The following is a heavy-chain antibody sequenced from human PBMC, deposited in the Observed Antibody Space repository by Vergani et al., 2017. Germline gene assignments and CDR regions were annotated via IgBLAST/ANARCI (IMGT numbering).Heavy chain of an antibody. CDR1: GGSFSGYY. V-gene: IGHV4-34*01. CDR2: INHSGST. D-gene: IGHD5-24*01. Sequence: QVQLQQWGAGLLKPSETLSLTCAVYGGSFSGYYWSWIRQPQGKGLEWIGEINHSGSTNSNPSLKSRVTISVDTSKNQFSLKLSSVTAADTAVYYCARHDVEMATIPILSNAFDIWGQGTMVTVSS. J-gene: IGHJ3*02. CDR3: ARHDVEMATIPILSNAFDI.